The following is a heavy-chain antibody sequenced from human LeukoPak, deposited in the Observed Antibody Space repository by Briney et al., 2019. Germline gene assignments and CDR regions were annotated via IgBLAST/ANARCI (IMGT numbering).Heavy chain of an antibody. Sequence: GGSLRLSCVASGFTFSNYWMHWVRQAPGKGPEWVSRINKDGSITNFADSVKGRFTISRDNVKNTVYLQMNSLRAEDTAVYYCAKVSVVPAARAEYFQHWGQGTLVIVSS. D-gene: IGHD2-2*01. CDR3: AKVSVVPAARAEYFQH. CDR1: GFTFSNYW. V-gene: IGHV3-74*01. J-gene: IGHJ1*01. CDR2: INKDGSIT.